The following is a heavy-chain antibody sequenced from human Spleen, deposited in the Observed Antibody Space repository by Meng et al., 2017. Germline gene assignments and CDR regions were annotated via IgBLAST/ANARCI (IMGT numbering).Heavy chain of an antibody. CDR3: MADASTVAPHYYYGMDI. J-gene: IGHJ6*02. CDR1: GFTFSNAW. V-gene: IGHV3-15*01. Sequence: GGSLRLSCAASGFTFSNAWMSWIRQAPGKGLEWVGRIKSKTDGGTTDYAAPVQGRFTISRDDSKNTLYLQMNSLKTEDAAVYYYMADASTVAPHYYYGMDIWGQGTTVTVSS. CDR2: IKSKTDGGTT. D-gene: IGHD4-23*01.